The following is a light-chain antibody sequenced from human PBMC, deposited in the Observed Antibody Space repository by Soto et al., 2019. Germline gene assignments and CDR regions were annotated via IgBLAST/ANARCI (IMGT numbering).Light chain of an antibody. CDR1: QSVSSD. CDR2: GAS. Sequence: EIVMTQSPATLSVSPGEGCPLSCRASQSVSSDLAWYQQNPGQAHRLLIYGASSRATGIPDRFSGSGSGTEFTLTISSLQSEDFAVYYCENYNTWPWTFGQGNKVDIK. CDR3: ENYNTWPWT. J-gene: IGKJ1*01. V-gene: IGKV3D-15*01.